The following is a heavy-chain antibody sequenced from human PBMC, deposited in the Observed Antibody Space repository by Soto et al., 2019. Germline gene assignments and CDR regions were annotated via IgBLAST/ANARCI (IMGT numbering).Heavy chain of an antibody. CDR2: INSDGITT. D-gene: IGHD6-19*01. CDR1: GFTFSSYW. V-gene: IGHV3-74*01. J-gene: IGHJ4*02. Sequence: EVQLVESGGGLVQPGGSLRLSCAASGFTFSSYWMHWVRQAPGKGLVWVSRINSDGITTNYADSVKGRFTIPRDNAKNTLYLQMNSLSAEDTAVYYCASHPGYSSGWYNYWGQGTLVTVSS. CDR3: ASHPGYSSGWYNY.